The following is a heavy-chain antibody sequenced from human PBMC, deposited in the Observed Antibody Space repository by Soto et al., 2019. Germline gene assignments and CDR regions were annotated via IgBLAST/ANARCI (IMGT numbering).Heavy chain of an antibody. V-gene: IGHV1-46*01. CDR3: AVSWRTNAFDI. Sequence: SCKASGYTFTSYYMNWMRQAPGQGLEWLGIINPSGGSTSYAQKFQGRVTMTRDTSTSTVYMELSSLRSEDTAVYYCAVSWRTNAFDIWGQGTMVTVSS. CDR1: GYTFTSYY. CDR2: INPSGGST. D-gene: IGHD2-8*01. J-gene: IGHJ3*02.